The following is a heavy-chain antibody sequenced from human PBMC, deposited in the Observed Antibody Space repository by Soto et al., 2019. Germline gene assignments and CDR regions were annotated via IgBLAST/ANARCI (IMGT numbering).Heavy chain of an antibody. J-gene: IGHJ6*02. V-gene: IGHV1-8*01. CDR1: GYSFTNND. Sequence: ASVKVSCKASGYSFTNNDVSWVRQATGQGLEWMGWMNPGSGDTGYAQKFQGRVTMTRDISIATAYMELSSLRSEDTAVYYCARVGSSWSTYYYYGMDVWGQGTTVTVSS. CDR3: ARVGSSWSTYYYYGMDV. D-gene: IGHD6-13*01. CDR2: MNPGSGDT.